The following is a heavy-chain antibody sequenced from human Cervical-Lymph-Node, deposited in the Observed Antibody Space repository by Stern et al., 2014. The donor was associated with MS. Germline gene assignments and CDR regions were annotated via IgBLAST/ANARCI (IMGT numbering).Heavy chain of an antibody. V-gene: IGHV3-15*01. CDR3: TTDPDIVGSTVDY. Sequence: EVQLLESGGGLVKPGGSLRLSCAASGFTFSNACMRWVRQAPGKGLEWVGRIKSKTDGGTADYAAPVKGRFTISRDDSNNRLYLQVNSLKAEDTAVYYCTTDPDIVGSTVDYWGQGTLVTVSS. CDR2: IKSKTDGGTA. D-gene: IGHD1-26*01. J-gene: IGHJ4*02. CDR1: GFTFSNAC.